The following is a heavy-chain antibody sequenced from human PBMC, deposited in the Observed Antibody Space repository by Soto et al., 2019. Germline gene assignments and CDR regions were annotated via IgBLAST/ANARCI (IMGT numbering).Heavy chain of an antibody. D-gene: IGHD3-22*01. V-gene: IGHV3-33*01. CDR2: IWYDGSNK. J-gene: IGHJ4*02. CDR1: GFTFSSYG. Sequence: QVQLVESGGGVVQPGRSLRLSCAASGFTFSSYGMHWVRQAPGKGLEWVAVIWYDGSNKYYADSVKGRFTISRDNSKNTLSLQMNSLRAEDTAVYYCSRGTAPDEAVVISGEYWGQGTLVTVSS. CDR3: SRGTAPDEAVVISGEY.